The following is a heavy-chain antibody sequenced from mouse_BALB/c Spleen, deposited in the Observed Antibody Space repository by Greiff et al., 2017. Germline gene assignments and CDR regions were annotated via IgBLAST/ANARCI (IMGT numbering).Heavy chain of an antibody. J-gene: IGHJ2*01. CDR2: ISSGGSYT. CDR1: GFTFSSYG. Sequence: EVHLVESGGDLVKPGGSLKLSCAASGFTFSSYGMSWVRQTPDKRLEWVATISSGGSYTYYPDSVKGRFTISRDNAKNTLYLQMSSLKSEDTAMYYCARQNYYGSSYDYWGQGTTLTVSS. CDR3: ARQNYYGSSYDY. D-gene: IGHD1-1*01. V-gene: IGHV5-6*01.